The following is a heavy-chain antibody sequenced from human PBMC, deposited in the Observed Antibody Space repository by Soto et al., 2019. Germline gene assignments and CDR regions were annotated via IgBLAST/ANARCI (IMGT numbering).Heavy chain of an antibody. J-gene: IGHJ4*02. Sequence: EVQLVESGGGLVQPGGSLRLSCAASGFTFSGSWMHWVRQAPGKGLVWVSRISSDGSSTTYADSLKGRFTISRDNAKNMLYLQMNSLRAEDTAVYYCATAGTGTFTYWGQGNLATVSS. CDR2: ISSDGSST. D-gene: IGHD1-1*01. V-gene: IGHV3-74*03. CDR1: GFTFSGSW. CDR3: ATAGTGTFTY.